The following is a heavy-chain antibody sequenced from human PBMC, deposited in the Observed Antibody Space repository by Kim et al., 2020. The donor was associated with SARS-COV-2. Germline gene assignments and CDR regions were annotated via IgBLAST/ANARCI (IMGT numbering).Heavy chain of an antibody. Sequence: SETLSLTCGVYGESLSGSYWSFIRQSPVKGLEWIGEITHSASTNNNPSLKSRVSISVDTSKKQFSLRLNSVTAADTAVYFCARRRLDSLWFDSWGQGT. CDR3: ARRRLDSLWFDS. D-gene: IGHD4-4*01. CDR1: GESLSGSY. J-gene: IGHJ5*01. CDR2: ITHSAST. V-gene: IGHV4-34*01.